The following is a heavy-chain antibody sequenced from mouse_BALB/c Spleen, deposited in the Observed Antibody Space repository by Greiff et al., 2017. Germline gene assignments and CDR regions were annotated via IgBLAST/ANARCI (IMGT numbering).Heavy chain of an antibody. CDR1: GFTFSDYY. V-gene: IGHV5-4*02. CDR3: ARGDYYGPWFAY. CDR2: ISDGGSYT. J-gene: IGHJ3*01. D-gene: IGHD1-2*01. Sequence: EVMLVESGGVLVKPGGSLKLSCAASGFTFSDYYMYWVRQTPEKRLEWVATISDGGSYTYYPDSVKGRFTISRDNAKNNLYLQMSSLKSEDTAMYYCARGDYYGPWFAYWGQGTLVTVSA.